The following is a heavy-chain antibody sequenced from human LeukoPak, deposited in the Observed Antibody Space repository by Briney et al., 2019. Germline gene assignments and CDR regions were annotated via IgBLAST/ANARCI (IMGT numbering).Heavy chain of an antibody. CDR1: EFAFYYYW. J-gene: IGHJ4*02. CDR2: INRGESEK. D-gene: IGHD6-25*01. CDR3: ARERLLSAAGYFDH. V-gene: IGHV3-7*01. Sequence: GGSLRLSCAASEFAFYYYWMAWVRQAPGRRLEWVANINRGESEKYYVDSVKGRFTISRDNAKNSLYLQMNSLTAEDTAVYYCARERLLSAAGYFDHWGQGALVTVSS.